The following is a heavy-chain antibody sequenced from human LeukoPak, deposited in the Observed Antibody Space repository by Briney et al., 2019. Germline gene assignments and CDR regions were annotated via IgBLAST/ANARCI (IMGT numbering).Heavy chain of an antibody. CDR2: ITSSGTGI. D-gene: IGHD6-13*01. J-gene: IGHJ4*02. CDR1: GFTFSSYS. V-gene: IGHV3-48*02. Sequence: GGSLRLSCAASGFTFSSYSMTWVRQAPGKGLEWISYITSSGTGIDHADSVKGRSTISRDNAKNSLYLQMSSLRDEDTAVYYWARGGYTKGGHATDDYWGRGTLVTVSS. CDR3: ARGGYTKGGHATDDY.